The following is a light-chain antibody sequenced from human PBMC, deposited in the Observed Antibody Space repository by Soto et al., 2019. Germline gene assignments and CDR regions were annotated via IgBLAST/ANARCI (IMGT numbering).Light chain of an antibody. Sequence: EIVMAQCPATLSVSPGARATLSCRASQSVSGTLLWYQQNPGQAPSLLIYGASNSATAIPDRFSGSGFGSDFTPTITSREPEDFAVYYCHQYGDSPQTFGPETKVAI. CDR3: HQYGDSPQT. CDR1: QSVSGT. V-gene: IGKV3D-15*01. J-gene: IGKJ1*01. CDR2: GAS.